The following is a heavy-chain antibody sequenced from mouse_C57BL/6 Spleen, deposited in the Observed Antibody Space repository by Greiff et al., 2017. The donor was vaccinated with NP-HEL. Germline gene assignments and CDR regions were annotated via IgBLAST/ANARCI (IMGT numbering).Heavy chain of an antibody. D-gene: IGHD2-4*01. CDR3: ARYDYDVVYYAMDY. J-gene: IGHJ4*01. Sequence: QVQLQQPGAELVKPGASVKMSCKASGYTFTSYWITWVKQRPGQGLEWIGDIYPGSGSTNYNEKFKSKATLTVDTSSSTAYMQLSSLTSEDSAVYYCARYDYDVVYYAMDYGGQGTSVTVSS. V-gene: IGHV1-55*01. CDR1: GYTFTSYW. CDR2: IYPGSGST.